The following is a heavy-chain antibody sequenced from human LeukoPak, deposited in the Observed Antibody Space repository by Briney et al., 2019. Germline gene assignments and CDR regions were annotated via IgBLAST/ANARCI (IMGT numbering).Heavy chain of an antibody. J-gene: IGHJ4*02. CDR1: GFTFSSYA. Sequence: GGSLRLSCAASGFTFSSYAMHWVRQAPGKGLEWVAVISYDGSNKYYADSVKGRFTISRDNSKNTLYLQMNSLRAEDTAVYYCARDWGSGYYNFDYWGQGTLVAVSS. CDR3: ARDWGSGYYNFDY. CDR2: ISYDGSNK. V-gene: IGHV3-30-3*01. D-gene: IGHD3-3*01.